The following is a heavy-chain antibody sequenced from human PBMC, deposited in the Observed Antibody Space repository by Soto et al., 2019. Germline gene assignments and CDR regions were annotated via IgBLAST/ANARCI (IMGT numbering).Heavy chain of an antibody. CDR2: ISHDGHSH. V-gene: IGHV3-30*18. CDR1: GFSFSNYG. CDR3: VKAHERSAQYFAVVITAFDF. J-gene: IGHJ3*01. Sequence: QVHRVESGGGVVQPGRSLRLSCEGSGFSFSNYGIHWVRQAPGKGLEWVAVISHDGHSHHLADSVSGRFTISRDNSKNTVFLHRTSIRREDSAVYHCVKAHERSAQYFAVVITAFDFWGQGTMVTVSS. D-gene: IGHD3-22*01.